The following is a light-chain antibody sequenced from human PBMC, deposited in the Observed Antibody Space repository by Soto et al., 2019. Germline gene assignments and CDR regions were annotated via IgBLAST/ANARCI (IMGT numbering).Light chain of an antibody. V-gene: IGKV3-20*01. Sequence: EIVLTQSPGTLSVSPGERATLSCRASQSVSSSQLAWYQQKPGQAPRLLIYDASSRATGIPDRFSGSGSGTEFSLPIRRLEPEDCAVYYCQQYGSSPALTFGGGTNVEIK. J-gene: IGKJ4*01. CDR3: QQYGSSPALT. CDR2: DAS. CDR1: QSVSSSQ.